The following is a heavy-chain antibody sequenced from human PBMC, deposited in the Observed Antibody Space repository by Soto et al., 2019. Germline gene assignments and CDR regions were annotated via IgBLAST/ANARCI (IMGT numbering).Heavy chain of an antibody. J-gene: IGHJ3*02. Sequence: SETLSLTCSVSGGSISTYYWTWIRQPPGKGLEWIGYIYYSGSTNYNPSLTSRVTISVDTSKNQFSLKLSSVTAADTAVYYCARGEWGYCSGGSCYSFDIWGQGTTVTVSS. CDR3: ARGEWGYCSGGSCYSFDI. CDR2: IYYSGST. D-gene: IGHD2-15*01. V-gene: IGHV4-59*01. CDR1: GGSISTYY.